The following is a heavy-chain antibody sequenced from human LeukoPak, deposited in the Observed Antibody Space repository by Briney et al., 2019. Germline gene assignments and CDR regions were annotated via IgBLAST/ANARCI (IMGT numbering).Heavy chain of an antibody. J-gene: IGHJ4*02. CDR3: AREPPGGGFDY. CDR2: VYSGGNT. CDR1: GFTFSSYG. V-gene: IGHV3-66*01. D-gene: IGHD3-16*01. Sequence: PGRSLRLSCAASGFTFSSYGMHWVRQAPGKGLEWVSVVYSGGNTYYADSVKGRFTISRDNSKNTLYLQMNSLRAEDTAVYYCAREPPGGGFDYWGQGTLVTVSS.